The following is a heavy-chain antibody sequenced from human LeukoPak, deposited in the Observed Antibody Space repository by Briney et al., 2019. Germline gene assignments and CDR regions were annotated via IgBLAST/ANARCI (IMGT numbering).Heavy chain of an antibody. J-gene: IGHJ3*02. D-gene: IGHD3-22*01. CDR2: ISSSGSTI. CDR3: ARVYDSSGYYPRDAAFDI. CDR1: GFTFSDYY. V-gene: IGHV3-11*01. Sequence: GGSLRLSCAASGFTFSDYYMSWIRQAPGKGLEWVSYISSSGSTIYYADSVKGRFTISRDNAKNSLYLQMNSLRAEDTAVYYCARVYDSSGYYPRDAAFDIWGQGTMVTVSS.